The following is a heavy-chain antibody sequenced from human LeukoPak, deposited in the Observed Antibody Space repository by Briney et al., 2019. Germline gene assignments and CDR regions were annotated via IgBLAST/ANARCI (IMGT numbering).Heavy chain of an antibody. CDR1: GGSISSYY. V-gene: IGHV4-4*07. J-gene: IGHJ4*02. D-gene: IGHD5-18*01. CDR2: IYTSGST. Sequence: SETLSLTCTVSGGSISSYYWNWIRQPAGKGLEWIGRIYTSGSTSYNSSLKSRVTMSVDTSKNQFSLKLSSVTAADTAVYYCARDVGGYNYGYSLDYWGQRTLVSVSS. CDR3: ARDVGGYNYGYSLDY.